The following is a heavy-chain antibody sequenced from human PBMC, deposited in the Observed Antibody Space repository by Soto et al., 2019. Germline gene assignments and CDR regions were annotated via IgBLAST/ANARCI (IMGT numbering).Heavy chain of an antibody. J-gene: IGHJ6*02. D-gene: IGHD4-17*01. V-gene: IGHV1-69*17. CDR2: IIPIFCVP. CDR1: GGTPSSYA. CDR3: ARWTTYGGMDV. Sequence: QVQLVQSGAEVKKPGSSVKVSCKASGGTPSSYAISWVRQAPGRGLELMGAIIPIFCVPSYGRNFQGRVTITADKSTSTAYMALSSLRSEDTAMYYCARWTTYGGMDVWGQGTTVTVSS.